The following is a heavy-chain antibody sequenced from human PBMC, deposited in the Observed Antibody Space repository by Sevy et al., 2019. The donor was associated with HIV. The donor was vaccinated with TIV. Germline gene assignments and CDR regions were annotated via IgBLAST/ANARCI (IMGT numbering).Heavy chain of an antibody. Sequence: SETLSLTCVVSGGSISSSNWWSWVRQPPGKGLEWIGEIYHSGSTNYNPSLGSRVSISIDKSKNHFSLKVNSVTAADTAVYYCARDDSALYSYGLDLWGQGTTVTVSS. V-gene: IGHV4-4*02. D-gene: IGHD2-21*01. CDR3: ARDDSALYSYGLDL. J-gene: IGHJ6*02. CDR1: GGSISSSNW. CDR2: IYHSGST.